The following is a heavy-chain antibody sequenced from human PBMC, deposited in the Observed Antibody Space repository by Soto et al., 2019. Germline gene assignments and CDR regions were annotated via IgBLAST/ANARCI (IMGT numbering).Heavy chain of an antibody. CDR2: INQGGSEK. CDR1: GFSFSDYA. J-gene: IGHJ6*02. CDR3: ARGHYGMDV. V-gene: IGHV3-7*01. Sequence: GGSLRLSCGASGFSFSDYAMSWIRQAPGKGLEWAANINQGGSEKYYMESVKGRFTISRDNAKNSVFLQMNSLGVEDTAVYYCARGHYGMDVWGQGTTVTVSS.